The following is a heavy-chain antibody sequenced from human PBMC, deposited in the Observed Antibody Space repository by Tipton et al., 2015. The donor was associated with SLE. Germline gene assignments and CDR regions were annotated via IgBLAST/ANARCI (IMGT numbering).Heavy chain of an antibody. J-gene: IGHJ4*02. Sequence: SLRLSCAASGFTFSSYAMHWVRQAPGKGLEYVSAISSNGGSTYYADSVKGRFTISRDNSKNTLYLQMNSLRAEDTAVYYCAKGEYSYGPYYFDYWGQGTLVTVSS. CDR2: ISSNGGST. V-gene: IGHV3-64*04. CDR1: GFTFSSYA. D-gene: IGHD5-18*01. CDR3: AKGEYSYGPYYFDY.